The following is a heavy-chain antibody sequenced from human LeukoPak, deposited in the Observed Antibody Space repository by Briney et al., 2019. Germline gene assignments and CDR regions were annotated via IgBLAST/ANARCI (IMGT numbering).Heavy chain of an antibody. V-gene: IGHV4-39*07. Sequence: PSETLSPTCTVSGGSISTSNYYWGWIRQPPGKGLEWIGNIFYSGSTYYSPSLRSRVTISLDTSRNQFSLKLNSVTAADTAVYYCASESGYSYGQRGGAFDIWGQGTMVTVSS. CDR1: GGSISTSNYY. J-gene: IGHJ3*02. CDR2: IFYSGST. D-gene: IGHD5-18*01. CDR3: ASESGYSYGQRGGAFDI.